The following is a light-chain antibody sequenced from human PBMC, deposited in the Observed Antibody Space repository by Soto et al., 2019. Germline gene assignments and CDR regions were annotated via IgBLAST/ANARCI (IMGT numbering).Light chain of an antibody. CDR3: QQYDSYAWT. V-gene: IGKV1-5*01. CDR1: KSISFW. CDR2: DAS. J-gene: IGKJ1*01. Sequence: DMQMTQSPSTLSSSXGDRLPFPXXASKSISFWLAWYQQKPGRAPNLLIYDASILESGVPSRFSGSRSGAEFTLTITSLQPDDFATYYCQQYDSYAWTFGQGTKVDNK.